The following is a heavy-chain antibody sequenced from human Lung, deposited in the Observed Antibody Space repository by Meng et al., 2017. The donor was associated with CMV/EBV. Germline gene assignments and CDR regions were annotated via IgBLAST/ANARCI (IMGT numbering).Heavy chain of an antibody. D-gene: IGHD4-23*01. J-gene: IGHJ4*02. CDR1: EFTFSDYA. CDR3: AKASHGGYSDSSDY. Sequence: VHLVESRGGVCQSGRWLLVSRAASEFTFSDYAMHWFRQAPGKGLEWVSTICYDGNNNYYGDYVKGRFTISRDNSKNTLYLQMNSLRAEDTAVYFCAKASHGGYSDSSDYWGQGTLVTVSS. V-gene: IGHV3-30*18. CDR2: ICYDGNNN.